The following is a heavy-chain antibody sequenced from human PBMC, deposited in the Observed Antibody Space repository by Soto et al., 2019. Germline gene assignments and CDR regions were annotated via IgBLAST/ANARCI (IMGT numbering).Heavy chain of an antibody. CDR2: IYYSGST. CDR3: ARTCWYKCLDY. J-gene: IGHJ4*02. D-gene: IGHD6-13*01. CDR1: GGSISSYY. V-gene: IGHV4-59*08. Sequence: PSETLSLTCTVSGGSISSYYWSWIRQPPGKGLEWIGYIYYSGSTNYNPSLKSRVTISVDTSKNQFSLKLSSVTAADTAVYYCARTCWYKCLDYWGQGTLVTVS.